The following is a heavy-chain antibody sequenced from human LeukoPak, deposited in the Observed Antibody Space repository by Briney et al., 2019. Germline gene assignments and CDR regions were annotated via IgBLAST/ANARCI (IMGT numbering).Heavy chain of an antibody. J-gene: IGHJ4*02. Sequence: SGTLSLTCTVSGGSISSGDYYWSWIRQPPGKGLEWIGYIYYSGSTYYNPSLKSRVTISVDTSKNQFSLKLSSVTAADAAVYYCARDVSRDYDFWSGYYKDYYFDYWGQGTLVTVSS. CDR1: GGSISSGDYY. CDR3: ARDVSRDYDFWSGYYKDYYFDY. D-gene: IGHD3-3*01. V-gene: IGHV4-30-4*01. CDR2: IYYSGST.